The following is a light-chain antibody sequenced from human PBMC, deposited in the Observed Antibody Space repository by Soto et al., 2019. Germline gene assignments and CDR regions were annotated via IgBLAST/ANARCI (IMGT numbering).Light chain of an antibody. J-gene: IGKJ5*01. V-gene: IGKV1-13*02. CDR1: QDIRGA. CDR2: DVS. CDR3: QQFNSYPTP. Sequence: AIQLTQSPSSLSASVGDRVTITCRASQDIRGALAWYQQKPGKAPKILLYDVSTLESGVPSRFSGSGSGTDFPLTISSRQPVDLATFSFQQFNSYPTPFGQGKRLEI.